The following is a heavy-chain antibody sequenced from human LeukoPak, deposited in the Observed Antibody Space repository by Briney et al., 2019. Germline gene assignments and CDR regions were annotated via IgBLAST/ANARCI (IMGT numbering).Heavy chain of an antibody. J-gene: IGHJ6*03. CDR2: IYYSGST. D-gene: IGHD4-17*01. CDR1: GGSISSYY. CDR3: ARAGTTVTTLHMDV. Sequence: SETLSLTXTVSGGSISSYYWSWIRQPPGKGLEWIGYIYYSGSTNYNPSLKSRVTISVDTSKNQFSLKLSSVTAADTAVYYCARAGTTVTTLHMDVWGKGTTVTVSS. V-gene: IGHV4-59*01.